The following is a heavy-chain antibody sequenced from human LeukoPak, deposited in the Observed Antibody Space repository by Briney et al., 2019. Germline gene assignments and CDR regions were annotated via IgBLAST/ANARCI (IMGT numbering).Heavy chain of an antibody. V-gene: IGHV1-69*04. D-gene: IGHD3-22*01. J-gene: IGHJ4*02. CDR1: GGTSNSHA. Sequence: SVKVSCKASGGTSNSHAISWVRQAPRQGLEWMGRIIPNLGTTNRAQNFQDRVTLTAAKPTNTAYMELTSLTSDDTAVYYCATTIDGGGYQWGDFFDFWGQGTLVTVSS. CDR3: ATTIDGGGYQWGDFFDF. CDR2: IIPNLGTT.